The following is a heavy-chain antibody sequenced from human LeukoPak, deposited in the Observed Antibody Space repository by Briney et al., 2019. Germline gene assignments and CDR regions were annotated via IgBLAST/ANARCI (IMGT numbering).Heavy chain of an antibody. D-gene: IGHD1-26*01. CDR3: XXGSSGSYYTLFDY. V-gene: IGHV3-21*01. CDR1: GFTFSSYS. J-gene: IGHJ4*02. Sequence: GGSLRLSCAASGFTFSSYSMNWVRQAPGKGLEWVSSITSSSTYIYYADSMKGRFTISRDNAKNSLYLQMDSLRAEDTAVYYCXXGSSGSYYTLFDYWGQGTLVTVSS. CDR2: ITSSSTYI.